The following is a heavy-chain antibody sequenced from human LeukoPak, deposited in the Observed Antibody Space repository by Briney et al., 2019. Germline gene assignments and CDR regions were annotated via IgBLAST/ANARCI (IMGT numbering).Heavy chain of an antibody. D-gene: IGHD2-2*01. V-gene: IGHV4-4*02. CDR3: ARDIVVVPAAQRVGANWFDP. J-gene: IGHJ5*02. CDR1: GGSISSSNW. Sequence: SETLSLTCAVSGGSISSSNWWSWVRQPPGKGLEWIGEIYHSGSTNYNPSLKSRVTISVDKSKNQFSLKLSSVTAADTAVYYCARDIVVVPAAQRVGANWFDPWGQGTLVTVSS. CDR2: IYHSGST.